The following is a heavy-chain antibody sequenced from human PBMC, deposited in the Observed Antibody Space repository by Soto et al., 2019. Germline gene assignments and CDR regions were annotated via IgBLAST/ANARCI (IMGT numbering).Heavy chain of an antibody. Sequence: GASVKVSCKTSGYIFTGYYVHWVRQAPGQGLEWMGWLNPNSGDTNYAPKFRGRVTMTSDMSPTTAYMELTRLKSADRAVYYCARGGSGISSGDNSWGRGTMVTVSS. CDR1: GYIFTGYY. V-gene: IGHV1-2*02. D-gene: IGHD6-6*01. CDR3: ARGGSGISSGDNS. J-gene: IGHJ4*02. CDR2: LNPNSGDT.